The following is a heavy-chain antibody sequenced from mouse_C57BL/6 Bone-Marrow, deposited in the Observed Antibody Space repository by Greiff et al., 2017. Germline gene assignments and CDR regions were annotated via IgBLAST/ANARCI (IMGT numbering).Heavy chain of an antibody. CDR1: GFTFSSYA. Sequence: EVKLVESGGGLVKPGGSLKLSCAASGFTFSSYAMSWVRQTPEKRLEWVATISDGGSYTYYPDNVKGRFTISRDNAKNNLYLQMSHLKSEDTAMYYCARDDSFDYWGQGTTRTVAS. CDR3: ARDDSFDY. CDR2: ISDGGSYT. V-gene: IGHV5-4*01. D-gene: IGHD2-12*01. J-gene: IGHJ2*01.